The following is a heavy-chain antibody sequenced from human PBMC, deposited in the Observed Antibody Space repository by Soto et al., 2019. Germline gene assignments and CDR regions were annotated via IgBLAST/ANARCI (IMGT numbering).Heavy chain of an antibody. J-gene: IGHJ6*02. V-gene: IGHV1-69*12. CDR1: GGTFRTYA. Sequence: QVQLLQSGAEVKKPGSSVRVSCEASGGTFRTYAISWVRQAPGQGLEWMGEIIPIFGTVNYAQKFQGRVTITADESTTTAYMDLRSLRSEDTTVYYCAKGAVAGTPTSYYYYGMDVWGQGTTVTVSS. CDR2: IIPIFGTV. D-gene: IGHD6-19*01. CDR3: AKGAVAGTPTSYYYYGMDV.